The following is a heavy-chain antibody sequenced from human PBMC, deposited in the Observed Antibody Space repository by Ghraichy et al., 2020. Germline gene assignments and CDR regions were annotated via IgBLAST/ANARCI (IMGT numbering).Heavy chain of an antibody. V-gene: IGHV4-39*01. CDR1: GGSISSSSYY. CDR2: IYYSGST. D-gene: IGHD1-26*01. CDR3: ARRTRGSYHFDY. J-gene: IGHJ4*02. Sequence: ETLSLTCTVSGGSISSSSYYWGWIRQPPGKGLEWIGSIYYSGSTYYNPSLKSRVTISVDTSKNQFSLKLSSVTAADTAVYYCARRTRGSYHFDYWGQGTLVTVSS.